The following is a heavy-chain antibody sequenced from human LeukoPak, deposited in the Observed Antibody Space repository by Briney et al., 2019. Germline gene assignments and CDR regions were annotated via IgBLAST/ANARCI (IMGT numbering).Heavy chain of an antibody. CDR1: GYTFTSYY. Sequence: GASLNVSCRASGYTFTSYYMHWVRQAPRQGLEWMGMINPSSGSTSYAQKFQGRVTMTRDTSTSTVYMELSSLRSEDTAVYYCARGRSVADPPPFDYWGQRTLVTVSS. CDR2: INPSSGST. CDR3: ARGRSVADPPPFDY. V-gene: IGHV1-46*01. J-gene: IGHJ4*02. D-gene: IGHD6-19*01.